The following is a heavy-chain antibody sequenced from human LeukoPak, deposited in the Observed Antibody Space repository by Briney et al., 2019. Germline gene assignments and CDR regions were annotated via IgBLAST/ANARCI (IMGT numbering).Heavy chain of an antibody. Sequence: GGSLRLSCAASGFSFSTYVMHWVRQAPGKGLEWVSTITGTGGTTYYADSVKGRFTVSRDNSKNTLYLQMNSLRAEDTAVYYCARGAPLDYWGQGTLVTVSS. CDR3: ARGAPLDY. CDR2: ITGTGGTT. CDR1: GFSFSTYV. J-gene: IGHJ4*02. V-gene: IGHV3-23*01.